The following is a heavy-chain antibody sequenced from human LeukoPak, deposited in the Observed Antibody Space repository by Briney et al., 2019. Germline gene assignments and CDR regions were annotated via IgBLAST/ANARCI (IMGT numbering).Heavy chain of an antibody. Sequence: SETLSLTCTVSGGSISSYYWSWIRQPAGKGLEWIGRIYTSGSTNYNPSLKSRVTMLVDTSKNQFSLKLSSVTAADTAVYYCARDTSYGDYFDYWGQGTLVTVSS. V-gene: IGHV4-4*07. CDR1: GGSISSYY. CDR2: IYTSGST. CDR3: ARDTSYGDYFDY. J-gene: IGHJ4*02. D-gene: IGHD4-17*01.